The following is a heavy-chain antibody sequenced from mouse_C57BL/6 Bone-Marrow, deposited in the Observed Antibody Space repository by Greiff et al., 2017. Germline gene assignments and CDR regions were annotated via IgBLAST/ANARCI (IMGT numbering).Heavy chain of an antibody. D-gene: IGHD2-3*01. CDR2: IYPGSGST. V-gene: IGHV1-55*01. Sequence: QVQLQQPGAELVKPGASVKMSCKASGYTFTSYWITWVKQRPGQGLEWIGDIYPGSGSTNYNEKFKSKATLTVDTSSSTAYMQLSSLTSEDSAVXYCAREDGYFPYWYFDVWGTGTTVTGSS. J-gene: IGHJ1*03. CDR1: GYTFTSYW. CDR3: AREDGYFPYWYFDV.